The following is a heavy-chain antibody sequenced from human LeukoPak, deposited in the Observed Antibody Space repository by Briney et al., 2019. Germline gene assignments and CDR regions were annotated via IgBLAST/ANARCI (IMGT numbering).Heavy chain of an antibody. CDR1: GFPFSDFC. D-gene: IGHD7-27*01. Sequence: KPGGSLRLSCATSGFPFSDFCMSWIRQAPGKGLEWVSYISSSATTIYYADSVRGRFTVSRDNAKNSLYLQMNNLRAEDTAVYYCTRDRWGKYYFDYWGQETLVTVSS. CDR3: TRDRWGKYYFDY. J-gene: IGHJ4*02. CDR2: ISSSATTI. V-gene: IGHV3-11*01.